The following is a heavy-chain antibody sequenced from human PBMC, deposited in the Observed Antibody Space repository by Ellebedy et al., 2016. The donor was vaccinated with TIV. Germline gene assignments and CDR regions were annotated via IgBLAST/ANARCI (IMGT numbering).Heavy chain of an antibody. CDR1: GYTFSSYG. J-gene: IGHJ4*02. V-gene: IGHV1-18*04. CDR3: ATGSSASVWGRGFDF. Sequence: AASVKVSCKASGYTFSSYGITWVRQAPGQGLEWMGWVGPNGNTNYAQKFQGRITVTTDTSARAAYMELKSLRSDDTAVYYCATGSSASVWGRGFDFWGQGTLVTVSS. D-gene: IGHD3-16*01. CDR2: VGPNGNT.